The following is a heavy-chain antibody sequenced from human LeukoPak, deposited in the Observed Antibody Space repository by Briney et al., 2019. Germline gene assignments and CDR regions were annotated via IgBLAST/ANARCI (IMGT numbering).Heavy chain of an antibody. CDR3: ARGPEPYYYYYMDA. Sequence: GASVKVSCKASGGTFSSYAISWVRQAPGQGLEWMGRIIPIFGTANYAQKFQGRVTITTDESTSTAYMELSSLRSEDTAVYYCARGPEPYYYYYMDAWGKGTTVTVSS. D-gene: IGHD1-14*01. V-gene: IGHV1-69*05. CDR1: GGTFSSYA. J-gene: IGHJ6*03. CDR2: IIPIFGTA.